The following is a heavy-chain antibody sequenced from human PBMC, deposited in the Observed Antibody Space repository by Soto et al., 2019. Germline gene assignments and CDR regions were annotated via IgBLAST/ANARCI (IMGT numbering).Heavy chain of an antibody. J-gene: IGHJ4*02. Sequence: QVQLVQSGAEVKKPGASVKVACKASGYTFTSYDIKWVRQATGQGLEWMGWMNPTTGSTGFAQKFQGRVTMISNTSISAAYLELSSLTSEDTAVYYCARGRLVAGTVDSWGQGTLVTVSS. D-gene: IGHD1-7*01. CDR1: GYTFTSYD. CDR3: ARGRLVAGTVDS. CDR2: MNPTTGST. V-gene: IGHV1-8*01.